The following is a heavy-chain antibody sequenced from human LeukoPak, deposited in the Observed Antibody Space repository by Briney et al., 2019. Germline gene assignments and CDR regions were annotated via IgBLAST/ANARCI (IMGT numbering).Heavy chain of an antibody. CDR2: ISWNSVNI. V-gene: IGHV3-9*01. Sequence: GGSLRLSCAASGLTFDDYAMHWVRQAPGRGLEWVSGISWNSVNIGYADSVKGRFTISRDNAKNSLYLQMNSLRADDTALYYCAKAAYCTGTSCCLDYWGQGTLVTVSS. D-gene: IGHD2-2*01. CDR1: GLTFDDYA. CDR3: AKAAYCTGTSCCLDY. J-gene: IGHJ4*02.